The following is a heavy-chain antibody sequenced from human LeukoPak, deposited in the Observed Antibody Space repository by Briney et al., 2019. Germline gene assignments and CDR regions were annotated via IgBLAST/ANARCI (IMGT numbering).Heavy chain of an antibody. CDR2: ISGTSSSI. D-gene: IGHD1-26*01. CDR1: GFAFSSYT. J-gene: IGHJ4*02. CDR3: AKDDTLGSYSH. V-gene: IGHV3-21*04. Sequence: GGSLRLSCAASGFAFSSYTMNWVRQAPGEGLEWVSFISGTSSSIYYADSVKGRFTISRDNSKNTLYLQMNSLRAEDTAVYYCAKDDTLGSYSHWGQGTLVTVSS.